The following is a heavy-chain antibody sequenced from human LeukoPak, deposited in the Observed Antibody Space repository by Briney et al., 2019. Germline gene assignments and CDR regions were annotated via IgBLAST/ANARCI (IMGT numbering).Heavy chain of an antibody. Sequence: SETLSLTCTVSGGSISGYYWSWIRQPPRKGLEWIGYIYYSGSTNYNPSFNSRVTMSVDTSKNQFSLKLTSVTAADTAVYFCAREGTTGWAFWGQGTQVTVSS. J-gene: IGHJ4*02. V-gene: IGHV4-59*12. CDR2: IYYSGST. D-gene: IGHD1-1*01. CDR3: AREGTTGWAF. CDR1: GGSISGYY.